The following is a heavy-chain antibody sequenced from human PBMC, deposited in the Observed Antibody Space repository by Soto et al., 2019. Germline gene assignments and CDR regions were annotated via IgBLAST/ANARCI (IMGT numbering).Heavy chain of an antibody. Sequence: EVQLVESGGGLVKPGGSLRLSCAASGFTFSSYSMNWVRQAPGKGLEWVSSISSSSSYIYYADSVKGRFTISRDNAKNSLYLQMNSLRAEDTAVYYCARGDRGAAAGTFDYWGQGTLVTVSS. CDR1: GFTFSSYS. J-gene: IGHJ4*02. V-gene: IGHV3-21*01. D-gene: IGHD6-13*01. CDR2: ISSSSSYI. CDR3: ARGDRGAAAGTFDY.